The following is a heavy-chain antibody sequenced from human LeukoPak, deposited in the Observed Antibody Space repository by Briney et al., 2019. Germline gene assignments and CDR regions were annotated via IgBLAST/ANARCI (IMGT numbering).Heavy chain of an antibody. CDR2: INPNSGGT. J-gene: IGHJ4*02. CDR3: ARAIAHSAYPGAQYSYAYGRFDS. Sequence: GASVKVSCKTSGYTFTDYYIHWVRQAPGQGLEWMGWINPNSGGTNYAQKFQGRVTMTRDTSINTSYMELSRLRSDDTAVYYCARAIAHSAYPGAQYSYAYGRFDSWGQGTLVTVSS. D-gene: IGHD3-16*01. CDR1: GYTFTDYY. V-gene: IGHV1-2*02.